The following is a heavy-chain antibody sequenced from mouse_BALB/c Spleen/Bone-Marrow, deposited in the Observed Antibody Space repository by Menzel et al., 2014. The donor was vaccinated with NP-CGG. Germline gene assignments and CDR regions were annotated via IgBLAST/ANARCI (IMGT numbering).Heavy chain of an antibody. D-gene: IGHD1-1*01. Sequence: EVQGVESGGDLVKPGGSLKLSCVASGFTFSSYGMSWVRQTPDKRLEWVATISSGGSYTYYPDSVKGRFTISRDNAKNTLYLQMSSLKSEDTAMYYCGRNYYGSSYYCDYWGQGTTLTVSS. J-gene: IGHJ2*01. V-gene: IGHV5-6*01. CDR1: GFTFSSYG. CDR2: ISSGGSYT. CDR3: GRNYYGSSYYCDY.